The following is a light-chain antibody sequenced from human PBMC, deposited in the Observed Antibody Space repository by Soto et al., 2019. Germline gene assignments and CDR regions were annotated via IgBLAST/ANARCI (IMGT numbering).Light chain of an antibody. CDR3: GTWDSSLTNGRAV. Sequence: QSVLTQPPSVSAAPGQTVTVSCSGNSSNIGNSYVSWYQQFPGTAPRLLIYDDNKRPSGIRDRFSGSESGTSATLAITGLQTGDEAVYYCGTWDSSLTNGRAVFGGGTKLTVL. J-gene: IGLJ3*02. CDR2: DDN. V-gene: IGLV1-51*01. CDR1: SSNIGNSY.